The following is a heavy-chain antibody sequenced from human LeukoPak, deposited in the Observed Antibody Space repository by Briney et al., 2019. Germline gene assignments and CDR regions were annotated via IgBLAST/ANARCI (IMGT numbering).Heavy chain of an antibody. CDR3: AREKDPAYQLLSNWFDP. D-gene: IGHD2-2*01. CDR1: GFTFDDYG. Sequence: GGSLRLSCAASGFTFDDYGMSWVRQAPGKGLEWVSGINWNGGSTGYADSVKGRFTISRDNAKNSLYLQMNSLRAEDTALYHRAREKDPAYQLLSNWFDPWGQGTLVTVSS. CDR2: INWNGGST. J-gene: IGHJ5*02. V-gene: IGHV3-20*01.